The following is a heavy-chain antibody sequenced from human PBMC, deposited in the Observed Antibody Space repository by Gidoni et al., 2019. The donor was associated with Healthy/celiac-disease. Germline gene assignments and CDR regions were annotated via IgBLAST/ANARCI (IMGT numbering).Heavy chain of an antibody. Sequence: QEPLVQSGAEVKKPGASVKVSCQASGYTFTGYYMHRVRLAPGQGLEWRGCINPNSGGTNYAQKFQGWVTMTRDTSISTAYMELSRLRSDDTAVYYCARVKVAVVLDYWGQGTLVTVSS. CDR3: ARVKVAVVLDY. D-gene: IGHD6-19*01. CDR1: GYTFTGYY. J-gene: IGHJ4*02. CDR2: INPNSGGT. V-gene: IGHV1-2*04.